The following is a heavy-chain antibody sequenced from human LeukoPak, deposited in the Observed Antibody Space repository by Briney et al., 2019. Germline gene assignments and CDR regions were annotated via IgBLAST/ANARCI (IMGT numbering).Heavy chain of an antibody. CDR1: GFTFSNYA. CDR2: ISYDGSKK. Sequence: PGGSLRLSCAASGFTFSNYAMHWVRQAPGKGLEWVAVISYDGSKKDYADSVKGRFTISRDNSKNTLYLQMNSLRAEDTAVYYCARRAGAYSHPYDYWGQGTLVTVSS. D-gene: IGHD4/OR15-4a*01. CDR3: ARRAGAYSHPYDY. J-gene: IGHJ4*02. V-gene: IGHV3-30*14.